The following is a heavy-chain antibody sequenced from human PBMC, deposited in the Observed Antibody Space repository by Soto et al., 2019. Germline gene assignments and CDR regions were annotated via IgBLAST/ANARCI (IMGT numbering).Heavy chain of an antibody. CDR3: ARDSGAKLSSS. Sequence: ASVEVSSKASGGPFSSYRMNLVRQAPGQGLEWVGGMVPIYRTADYAQKFQGRVTITADESARTAYMELRSLKSQDTAVYYCARDSGAKLSSSWGQGTMVTVSS. V-gene: IGHV1-69*13. J-gene: IGHJ4*02. CDR1: GGPFSSYR. CDR2: MVPIYRTA. D-gene: IGHD6-13*01.